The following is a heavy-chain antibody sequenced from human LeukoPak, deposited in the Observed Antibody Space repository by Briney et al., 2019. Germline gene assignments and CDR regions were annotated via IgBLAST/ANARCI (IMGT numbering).Heavy chain of an antibody. Sequence: GASVKVSCKASGGTFSSYAISWVRQAPGQGLEWIGGIIPIFGTANYAQKFQGRVTITADESTSTAYMELSSLRSEDTAVYYCARGGWSGYTRRYFDYWGQGTLVTVSS. CDR2: IIPIFGTA. CDR1: GGTFSSYA. V-gene: IGHV1-69*13. CDR3: ARGGWSGYTRRYFDY. J-gene: IGHJ4*02. D-gene: IGHD3-3*01.